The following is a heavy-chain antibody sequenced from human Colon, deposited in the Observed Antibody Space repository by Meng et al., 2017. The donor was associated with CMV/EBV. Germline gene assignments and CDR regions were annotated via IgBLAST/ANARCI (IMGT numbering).Heavy chain of an antibody. J-gene: IGHJ5*02. D-gene: IGHD2-15*01. CDR2: ISDSGDGP. CDR3: AYHYRSCSFNWLGP. V-gene: IGHV3-23*01. CDR1: GFTVRNCG. Sequence: ESRGRGVQSGGSLKLFCESSGFTVRNCGLTGLGQAPVKVLESVSAISDSGDGPFYGASVKFRFTISRNNSWNRLILQMNSLRVEYSSVYYCAYHYRSCSFNWLGPWGQGTLVTVSS.